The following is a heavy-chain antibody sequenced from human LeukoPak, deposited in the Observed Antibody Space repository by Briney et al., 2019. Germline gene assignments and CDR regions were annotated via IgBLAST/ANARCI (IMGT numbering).Heavy chain of an antibody. D-gene: IGHD3-10*01. CDR3: AKVSYHYYGSGSYVLDY. CDR1: GFTFGSYA. V-gene: IGHV3-30-3*01. CDR2: ISYDGSNK. Sequence: GRSLRLSCAASGFTFGSYAMHWVRQAPGKGLEWVALISYDGSNKYYADSAKGRFTISRDNSKNTLYLQMNSLRAEDTAVYYCAKVSYHYYGSGSYVLDYWGQGTLVTVSS. J-gene: IGHJ4*02.